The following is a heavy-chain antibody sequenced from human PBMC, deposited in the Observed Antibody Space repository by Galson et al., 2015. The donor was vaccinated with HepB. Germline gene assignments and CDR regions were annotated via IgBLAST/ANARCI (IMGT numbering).Heavy chain of an antibody. CDR2: ISYDGSNE. CDR3: ARVRVSGSYFAAFDI. Sequence: SLRLSCAASGFTFSGYPMHWVRQAPGKGLEWVAFISYDGSNEYYADSVKGRFTISRDNSKNTLYLQMNSLRPEDTAVYYCARVRVSGSYFAAFDIWGQGTMVTVSS. J-gene: IGHJ3*02. D-gene: IGHD1-26*01. V-gene: IGHV3-30-3*01. CDR1: GFTFSGYP.